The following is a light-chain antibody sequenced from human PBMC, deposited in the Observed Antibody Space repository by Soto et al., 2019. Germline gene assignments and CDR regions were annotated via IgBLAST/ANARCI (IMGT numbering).Light chain of an antibody. CDR1: QDISNY. V-gene: IGKV1-33*01. J-gene: IGKJ4*01. CDR3: QQYDNRPLT. CDR2: DAS. Sequence: DIQMTQSPSSLSASVGDRVTITCQASQDISNYLNWYQQKPGKAPKLLIYDASNLETGVPSRFSGSGSGTDFTFTISSLQPEDIGTYYCQQYDNRPLTFGGGTKVEIK.